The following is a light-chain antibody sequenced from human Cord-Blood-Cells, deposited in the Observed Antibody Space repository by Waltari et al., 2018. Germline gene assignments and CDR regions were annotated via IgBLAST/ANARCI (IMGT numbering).Light chain of an antibody. J-gene: IGLJ2*01. CDR2: DVS. V-gene: IGLV2-14*01. CDR1: SSDVGGYNY. CDR3: SSYTSSSHVV. Sequence: QSALTQPASVSGSPGQSLTISCTGTSSDVGGYNYVSWYQQHPGTAPKLMIYDVSNRPSGVSNRFSGSKSGNTASLTISGLQAEDEADYYCSSYTSSSHVVFGGGTKLTVL.